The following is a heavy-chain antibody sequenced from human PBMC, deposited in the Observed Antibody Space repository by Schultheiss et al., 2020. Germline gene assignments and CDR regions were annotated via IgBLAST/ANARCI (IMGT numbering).Heavy chain of an antibody. CDR1: GGSISSSYYY. CDR3: ARGIRGFLDY. V-gene: IGHV4-31*03. Sequence: SQTLSLTCTVSGGSISSSYYYWGWIRQPPGKGLEWIGYIYYSGSTYYNPSLKSRVTISVDTSKNQFSLKLSSVTAADTAVYYCARGIRGFLDYWGQGTLVTVSS. CDR2: IYYSGST. J-gene: IGHJ4*02. D-gene: IGHD1-14*01.